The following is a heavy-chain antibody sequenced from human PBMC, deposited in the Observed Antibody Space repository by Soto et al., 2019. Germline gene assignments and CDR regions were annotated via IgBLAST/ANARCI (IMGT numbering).Heavy chain of an antibody. CDR1: GASISDYY. V-gene: IGHV4-59*01. D-gene: IGHD3-3*01. CDR3: ARFLRSGSHWSAFDI. J-gene: IGHJ3*02. CDR2: ISNTGSP. Sequence: QVQLQESGPGLVKPSETLSLTCTVSGASISDYYWSWIRQPPGVGLEWIGHISNTGSPTYSPSLKSRGTILVDKSKNQFSLNLSSVTAADTAVYFCARFLRSGSHWSAFDIWGQGTKVTVSS.